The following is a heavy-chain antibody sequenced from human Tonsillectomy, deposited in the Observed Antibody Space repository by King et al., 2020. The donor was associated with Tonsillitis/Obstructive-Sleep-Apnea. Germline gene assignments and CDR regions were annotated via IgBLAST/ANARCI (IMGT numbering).Heavy chain of an antibody. CDR3: ASTRGGKAFDI. Sequence: VQLVQSGGGVVQPGRSLRLSCAASGFTFSSSGMHWVRQAPGKGLEWGAVIWSDGSNKNYIDSVKGRFTISRDNSNNTLYLQMNSLRAEDSALYYCASTRGGKAFDIWGQGTLVTASS. CDR1: GFTFSSSG. CDR2: IWSDGSNK. J-gene: IGHJ3*02. V-gene: IGHV3-33*03. D-gene: IGHD2-15*01.